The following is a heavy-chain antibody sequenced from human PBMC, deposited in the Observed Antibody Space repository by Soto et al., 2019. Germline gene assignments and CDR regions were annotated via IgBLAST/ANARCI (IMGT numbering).Heavy chain of an antibody. Sequence: SETLSLTCTVSGGSISSYYRSWIRQPAGKGMEWIGRIHTTDGTNYNPSLKSRVTMSIDTSNNQFSLKLSSLTAADTAVYYCARALSSAAGLYFDFWGQGTLVTVSS. J-gene: IGHJ4*02. CDR1: GGSISSYY. CDR3: ARALSSAAGLYFDF. CDR2: IHTTDGT. D-gene: IGHD6-13*01. V-gene: IGHV4-4*07.